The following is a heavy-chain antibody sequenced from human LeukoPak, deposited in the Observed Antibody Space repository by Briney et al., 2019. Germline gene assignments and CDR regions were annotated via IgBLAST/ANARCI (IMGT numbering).Heavy chain of an antibody. J-gene: IGHJ4*02. V-gene: IGHV3-30*02. Sequence: GGSLRLSCAASGLSFFNYGMHWVRQAPGKGLEWVAFIRYDGSYKYYADSVRGRFTISRDNSKSTLSLQMNRLRAEDTAMYYCATYRQVLLPFESWGQGTLVTVSS. D-gene: IGHD2-8*02. CDR1: GLSFFNYG. CDR2: IRYDGSYK. CDR3: ATYRQVLLPFES.